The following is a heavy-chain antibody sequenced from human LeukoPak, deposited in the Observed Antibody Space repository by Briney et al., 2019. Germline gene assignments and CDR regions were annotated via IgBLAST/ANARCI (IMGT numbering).Heavy chain of an antibody. CDR2: INPNSGGT. CDR3: ARGGMVRGVNWFDP. CDR1: GYTFIDCY. V-gene: IGHV1-2*02. D-gene: IGHD3-10*01. J-gene: IGHJ5*02. Sequence: GASVKVSCKASGYTFIDCYMHWVRQAPGQGLEWMGWINPNSGGTNFAQKFQGRVTMTRDTSISTAYMELSRLRSDGTAVYYCARGGMVRGVNWFDPWGQGTLVTVSS.